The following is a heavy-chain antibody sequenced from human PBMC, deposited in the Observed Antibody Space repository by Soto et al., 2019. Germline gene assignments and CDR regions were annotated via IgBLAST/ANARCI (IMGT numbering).Heavy chain of an antibody. CDR2: IKQDGSEK. D-gene: IGHD6-19*01. CDR1: GFTFSSYW. V-gene: IGHV3-7*03. CDR3: ARDPIAVDWDWFDP. J-gene: IGHJ5*02. Sequence: HPGGSLRLSCAASGFTFSSYWVSWVRQAPGKGLEWVANIKQDGSEKYYVDSVKGRFTISRDNAKNSLYLQMNSLRAEDTAVYYCARDPIAVDWDWFDPWGQGTLVTVSS.